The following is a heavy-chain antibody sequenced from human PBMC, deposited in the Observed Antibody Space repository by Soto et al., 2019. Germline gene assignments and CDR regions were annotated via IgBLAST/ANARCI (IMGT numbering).Heavy chain of an antibody. CDR3: ARLEVAGTVPWFDP. J-gene: IGHJ5*02. Sequence: EVQLVESGGGLVQPGGSLRLSCAASGFTFRNYWMHWVRQVPGKGLVWVSRINSDGGSTSYADSVKGRFTISRDNAKNTLYLQMNSLRADDTAVYYCARLEVAGTVPWFDPWGQGTLVTVSS. CDR2: INSDGGST. CDR1: GFTFRNYW. D-gene: IGHD6-19*01. V-gene: IGHV3-74*01.